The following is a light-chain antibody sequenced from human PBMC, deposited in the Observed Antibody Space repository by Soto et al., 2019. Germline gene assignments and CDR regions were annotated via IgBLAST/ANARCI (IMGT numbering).Light chain of an antibody. J-gene: IGKJ2*01. CDR2: AAS. CDR3: QHTYSSPYT. CDR1: QSISSW. Sequence: DIQMTQSPSTLSASVGDRVTITCRASQSISSWLAWYQQKPGKAPKLLIYAASSLQSGVPPRFSGSGSGTDFTLTISSLQVEDFATYYCQHTYSSPYTFGQGTKVDIK. V-gene: IGKV1-39*01.